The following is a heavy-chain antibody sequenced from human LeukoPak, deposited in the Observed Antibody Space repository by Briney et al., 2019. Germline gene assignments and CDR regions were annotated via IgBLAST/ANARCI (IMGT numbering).Heavy chain of an antibody. Sequence: PGGSLRLSCAASGFTVSSNYMSWVRQAPGKGLEWVSVIYSGGSTYYADSVKGRFTISRDNSKNTLYLQMNSLRAEDTAVYYCARGRGSGWYLDYFDYWGQGTLVTVSS. CDR1: GFTVSSNY. CDR2: IYSGGST. V-gene: IGHV3-66*01. J-gene: IGHJ4*02. CDR3: ARGRGSGWYLDYFDY. D-gene: IGHD6-19*01.